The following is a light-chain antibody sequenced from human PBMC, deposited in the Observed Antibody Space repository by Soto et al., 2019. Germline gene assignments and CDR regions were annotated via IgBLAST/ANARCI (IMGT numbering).Light chain of an antibody. V-gene: IGKV3-11*01. Sequence: EIVLTQSPATLSLSPGERATLSCRTSQSVNIYLTWYQQKPGQAPRLLIYAASNRATGIPARFSGSGSGTDFTLTISSLEPEDFAVYYCQQRSNWPLFTFGPGTKVDIK. J-gene: IGKJ3*01. CDR2: AAS. CDR1: QSVNIY. CDR3: QQRSNWPLFT.